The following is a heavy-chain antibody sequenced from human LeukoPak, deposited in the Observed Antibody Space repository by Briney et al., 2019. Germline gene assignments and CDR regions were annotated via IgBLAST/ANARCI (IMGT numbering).Heavy chain of an antibody. J-gene: IGHJ3*02. CDR1: GYTFTSYA. D-gene: IGHD4-17*01. Sequence: ASVKVSRKASGYTFTSYAMHWVRQAPGQRLEWMGWINAGNGNTKYSQKFQGRVTITRDTSASTAYMELSSLRSEDTAVYYCARDLDYGDYAGHIAFDIWGRGTMVTVSS. V-gene: IGHV1-3*01. CDR3: ARDLDYGDYAGHIAFDI. CDR2: INAGNGNT.